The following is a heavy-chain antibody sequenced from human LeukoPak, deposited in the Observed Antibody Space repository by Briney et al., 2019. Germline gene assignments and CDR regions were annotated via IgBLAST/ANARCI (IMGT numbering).Heavy chain of an antibody. CDR1: GGTFSSYA. CDR2: IIPILGIA. V-gene: IGHV1-69*04. D-gene: IGHD2-15*01. CDR3: ARVSGYCSGGSCRYASGLGY. Sequence: ASVKVSCKASGGTFSSYAISWVRQAPGQRLEWMGRIIPILGIANYAQKVQGRVTITADKSTSTAYMELSSLRSEDTAVYYCARVSGYCSGGSCRYASGLGYWGQGTLVTVSS. J-gene: IGHJ4*02.